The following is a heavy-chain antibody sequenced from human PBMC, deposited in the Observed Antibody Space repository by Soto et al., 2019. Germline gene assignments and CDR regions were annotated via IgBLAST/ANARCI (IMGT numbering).Heavy chain of an antibody. J-gene: IGHJ4*02. Sequence: EVQLVESGGGLVQPGGSLRLSCAASGFTFSSYWMHWVRQVPGRGLAWVSRSNSDVTNTGYADSVKGRFTISRDNAKSTLYLQMNGLTAEDTGVYYCARGQYYDFCSGYGGFDLWGRGTLVTVSS. CDR3: ARGQYYDFCSGYGGFDL. CDR2: SNSDVTNT. CDR1: GFTFSSYW. D-gene: IGHD3-3*01. V-gene: IGHV3-74*01.